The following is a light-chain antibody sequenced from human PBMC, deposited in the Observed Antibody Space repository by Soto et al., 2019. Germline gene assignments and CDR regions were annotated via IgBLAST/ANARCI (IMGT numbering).Light chain of an antibody. CDR1: QSVGSK. CDR2: GAS. V-gene: IGKV3-20*01. Sequence: EMVMTQSPGTLSVSPGERATVSCRASQSVGSKLAWFQQKPGQAPRLLIYGASSRATGIPDRFSGSGSGTDFTLTISRLEPEDFAVYYCHQYGSSPATFGQGTKVDNK. J-gene: IGKJ1*01. CDR3: HQYGSSPAT.